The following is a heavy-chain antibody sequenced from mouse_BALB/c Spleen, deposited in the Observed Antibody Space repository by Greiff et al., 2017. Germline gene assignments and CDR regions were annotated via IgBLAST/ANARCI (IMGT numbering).Heavy chain of an antibody. V-gene: IGHV1-54*01. CDR3: ARGSYYDYPWFAY. D-gene: IGHD2-4*01. CDR1: GYAFTNYL. CDR2: INPGSGGT. J-gene: IGHJ3*01. Sequence: VQLQQSGAELVRPGTSVKVSCKASGYAFTNYLIEWVKQRPGQGLEWIGVINPGSGGTNYNEKFKGKATLTADKSSSTAYMQLSSLTSDDSAVYFCARGSYYDYPWFAYWGQGTLVTVSA.